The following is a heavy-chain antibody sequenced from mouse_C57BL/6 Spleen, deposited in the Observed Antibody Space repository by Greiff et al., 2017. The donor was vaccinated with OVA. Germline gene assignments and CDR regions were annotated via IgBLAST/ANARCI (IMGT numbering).Heavy chain of an antibody. V-gene: IGHV14-3*01. Sequence: VQLKQSVAELVRPGASVKLSCTASGFNIKNTYMHWVKQRPEQGLEWIGRIDPANGNTKYAPKFQGKATITADTSSNTAYLQLSSLTSEDTAIYYCARRTPIITTVVGAMDYWGQGTSVTVSS. J-gene: IGHJ4*01. CDR2: IDPANGNT. CDR1: GFNIKNTY. CDR3: ARRTPIITTVVGAMDY. D-gene: IGHD1-1*01.